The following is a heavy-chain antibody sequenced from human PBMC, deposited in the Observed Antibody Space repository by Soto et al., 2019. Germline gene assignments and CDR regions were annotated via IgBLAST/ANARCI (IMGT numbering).Heavy chain of an antibody. J-gene: IGHJ4*02. D-gene: IGHD3-22*01. CDR1: GFTFSSYW. CDR3: ARYLESDYYDSSGHFDY. CDR2: INSDGSST. V-gene: IGHV3-74*01. Sequence: EVQLVESGGGLVQPGGSLRLSCAASGFTFSSYWMHWVRQAPGKGLVWVSRINSDGSSTSYADSVKGRFTISRDNAKNTLYLQMNSLRAEDTAVYYCARYLESDYYDSSGHFDYWGQGNLVTVSS.